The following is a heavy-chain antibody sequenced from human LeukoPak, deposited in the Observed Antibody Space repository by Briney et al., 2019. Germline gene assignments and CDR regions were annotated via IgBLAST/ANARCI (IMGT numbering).Heavy chain of an antibody. CDR1: GGTFSSYA. CDR3: ATDPRTTVFGTFRYYYMDV. J-gene: IGHJ4*02. D-gene: IGHD3-3*01. V-gene: IGHV1-69*05. CDR2: IIPIFGTA. Sequence: SVKVSCKASGGTFSSYAISWVRQAPGQGLEWMGGIIPIFGTANYAQKFQGRVTITTDEPTSTAYMELSRLRSEDTAVYYCATDPRTTVFGTFRYYYMDVWGQGTLVTVSS.